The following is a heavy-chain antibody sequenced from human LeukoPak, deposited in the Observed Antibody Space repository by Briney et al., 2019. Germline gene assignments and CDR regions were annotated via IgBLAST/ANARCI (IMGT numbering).Heavy chain of an antibody. J-gene: IGHJ3*02. CDR1: GYTLTELS. CDR2: FDPEDGET. Sequence: ASVKVSCKVSGYTLTELSMHWVRQAPGKGLEWMGGFDPEDGETIYAQKFQGRVTMTEDTSTDTAYMELSSLRSEDTAVYYCAGPHSGSFLGAFDIWGQGTMVTVSS. D-gene: IGHD1-26*01. CDR3: AGPHSGSFLGAFDI. V-gene: IGHV1-24*01.